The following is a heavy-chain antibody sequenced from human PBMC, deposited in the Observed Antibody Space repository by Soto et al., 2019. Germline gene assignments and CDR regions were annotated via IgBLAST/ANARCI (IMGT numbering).Heavy chain of an antibody. D-gene: IGHD3-10*01. CDR2: ISWDGGST. Sequence: PGGSLRLSCAASGFTFDDYTMHWVRQAPGKGLEWVSLISWDGGSTYYADSVKGRFTISRDNSKNSLYLQMNSLRTEDTALYYCAKGNMVRGFVDRFDPWGQGTLVTVSS. J-gene: IGHJ5*02. CDR3: AKGNMVRGFVDRFDP. CDR1: GFTFDDYT. V-gene: IGHV3-43*01.